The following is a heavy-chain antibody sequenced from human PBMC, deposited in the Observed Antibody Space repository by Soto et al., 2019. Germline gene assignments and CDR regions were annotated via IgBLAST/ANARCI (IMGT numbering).Heavy chain of an antibody. J-gene: IGHJ6*02. CDR3: ARDLSNWNDSDYYYYGMDV. CDR1: GFTFSSYD. CDR2: IGTAGDT. Sequence: GGSLRLSCAASGFTFSSYDMHWVRQATGKGLEWVSAIGTAGDTYYPGSVKGRFTISRENAKNSLYLQMNSLRAEDTAVYYCARDLSNWNDSDYYYYGMDVWGQGTKVTVSS. D-gene: IGHD1-20*01. V-gene: IGHV3-13*01.